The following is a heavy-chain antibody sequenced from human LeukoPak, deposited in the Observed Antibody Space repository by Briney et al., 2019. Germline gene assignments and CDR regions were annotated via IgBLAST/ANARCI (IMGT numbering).Heavy chain of an antibody. D-gene: IGHD6-13*01. J-gene: IGHJ4*02. Sequence: GGSLRLSCAAFGFTFSSYSMNWVRQAPGKGLEWVSFISSSSSYIYYADSVKGRFTISRDNAKNSLYLQMNSLRAEDTAVYYCARASSSWYYFDYWGQGTLVTVSS. CDR1: GFTFSSYS. CDR3: ARASSSWYYFDY. V-gene: IGHV3-21*01. CDR2: ISSSSSYI.